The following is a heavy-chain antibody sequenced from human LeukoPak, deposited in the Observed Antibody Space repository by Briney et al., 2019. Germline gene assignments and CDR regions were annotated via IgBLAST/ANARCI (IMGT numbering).Heavy chain of an antibody. CDR1: GYTFTGYY. D-gene: IGHD4-23*01. CDR3: ARFEKDYGGVKYYFDY. Sequence: ASVKVSCKASGYTFTGYYMHWVRQAPGQGLEWMGWINPNSGGTNYAQKFQGRVTMTRDTSISTAYMELSRLRSDDTAVYYCARFEKDYGGVKYYFDYWGQGTLVTVSS. J-gene: IGHJ4*02. CDR2: INPNSGGT. V-gene: IGHV1-2*02.